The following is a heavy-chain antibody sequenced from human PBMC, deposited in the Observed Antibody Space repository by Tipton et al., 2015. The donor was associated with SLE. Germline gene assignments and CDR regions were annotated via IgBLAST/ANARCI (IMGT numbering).Heavy chain of an antibody. V-gene: IGHV4-61*02. D-gene: IGHD4-17*01. J-gene: IGHJ4*02. Sequence: TLSLTCTVSGGSISSGSYYWSWIRQPAGKGLEWIGRIYTSGSTNYNPSLKSRVTISVDTSKNQFSLKLNSVTAADTAGYYCARHLATRADYGDYINVFDSWGQGTLVTVSS. CDR3: ARHLATRADYGDYINVFDS. CDR1: GGSISSGSYY. CDR2: IYTSGST.